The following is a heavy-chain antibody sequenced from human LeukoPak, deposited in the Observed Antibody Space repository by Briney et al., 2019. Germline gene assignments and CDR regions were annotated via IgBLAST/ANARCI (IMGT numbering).Heavy chain of an antibody. J-gene: IGHJ4*02. CDR1: GFTFSRYG. CDR3: AREEAYYDSSGYYPDY. Sequence: PGRSLRLSCAASGFTFSRYGMHWVRQAPGKGLEWVAVISQDGSNKYYVDSVKGRFTISRDNAKNTLYLQMNSLRAEDTAVYYCAREEAYYDSSGYYPDYWGQGTLVTVSS. V-gene: IGHV3-30*03. CDR2: ISQDGSNK. D-gene: IGHD3-22*01.